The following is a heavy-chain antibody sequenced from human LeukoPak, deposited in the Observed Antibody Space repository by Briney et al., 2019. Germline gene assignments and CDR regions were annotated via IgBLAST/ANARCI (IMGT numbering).Heavy chain of an antibody. V-gene: IGHV4-59*01. Sequence: SETLSLTCTVSGGSISSYYWSWIRQPPGKGLEWIGYIYYSGSTNYNPSLKSRVTISVDTTKNQFSLKLSSVTAADTAVYYCARVAPRIAIGNYFDYWGQGTLVTVSS. CDR2: IYYSGST. J-gene: IGHJ4*02. D-gene: IGHD6-13*01. CDR3: ARVAPRIAIGNYFDY. CDR1: GGSISSYY.